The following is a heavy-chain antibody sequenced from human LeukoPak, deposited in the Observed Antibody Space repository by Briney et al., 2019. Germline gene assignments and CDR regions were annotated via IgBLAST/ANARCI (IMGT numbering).Heavy chain of an antibody. V-gene: IGHV1-2*02. J-gene: IGHJ3*02. CDR3: AMNPLYYDILTGYYIGDTAFGI. Sequence: ASVKVSCKASGFTFTGYYMHWVRQAPGQGLEWLGWINPNSGGTNYAQKFQGRVTMTRDTSISTAYMELSRLRSDDTAVYYCAMNPLYYDILTGYYIGDTAFGIWGQGTMVTVSS. CDR2: INPNSGGT. CDR1: GFTFTGYY. D-gene: IGHD3-9*01.